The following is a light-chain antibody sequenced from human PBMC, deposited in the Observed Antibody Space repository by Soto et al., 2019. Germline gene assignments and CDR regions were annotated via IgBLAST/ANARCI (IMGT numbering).Light chain of an antibody. V-gene: IGKV3-15*01. J-gene: IGKJ1*01. CDR3: QQYNSYAWT. CDR2: AAS. CDR1: QSVSSKF. Sequence: IVLTPSPGTLSLSQGERAALSCRASQSVSSKFLAWYQQKPGQAPRLLIYAASNRATGIPARFSGSGSGTEFTLTISSLQPDDFATYYCQQYNSYAWTFGQGTKVDIK.